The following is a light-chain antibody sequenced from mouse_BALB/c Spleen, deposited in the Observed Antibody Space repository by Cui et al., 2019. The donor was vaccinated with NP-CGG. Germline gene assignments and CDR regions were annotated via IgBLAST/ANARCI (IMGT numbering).Light chain of an antibody. V-gene: IGLV1*01. Sequence: QAVVTQASALTTSPGETVTLTCPSSTGAVTTSNYANWVQEKPEHLFTGLIGGTNNRAPGVPARFSGSLIGDKAALTITGAQTEDEAIYFCALWYSNHWVFGGGTKLTVL. CDR2: GTN. CDR3: ALWYSNHWV. CDR1: TGAVTTSNY. J-gene: IGLJ1*01.